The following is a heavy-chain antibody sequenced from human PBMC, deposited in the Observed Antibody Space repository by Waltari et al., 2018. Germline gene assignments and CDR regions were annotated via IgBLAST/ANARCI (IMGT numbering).Heavy chain of an antibody. CDR2: ISHSGST. J-gene: IGHJ4*02. CDR3: AREDDANSSGRRYFDY. V-gene: IGHV4-59*01. CDR1: GVSINNYS. Sequence: QVPLQESGPGLVKPSETLSLHCTVSGVSINNYSWSWFRQPPGKGLEWIGYISHSGSTKYNPSLKSRVTISLDTSKNHFSLKVSSVTAADTAVFYCAREDDANSSGRRYFDYWGQGTLVTVSS. D-gene: IGHD3-22*01.